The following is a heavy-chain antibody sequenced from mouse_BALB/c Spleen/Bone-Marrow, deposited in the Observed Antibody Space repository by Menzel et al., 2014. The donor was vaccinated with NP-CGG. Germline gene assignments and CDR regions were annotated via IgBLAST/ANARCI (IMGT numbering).Heavy chain of an antibody. CDR1: GFTFTEYY. V-gene: IGHV7-3*02. Sequence: EVKLMESGGGLVQPGGSLRLSCATSGFTFTEYYMNWVRQPPGKALEWLAFIRNKAYGYTTEYSASVKGRFTISRDNSQNILYLQMNTLRAEDSATYYCARDMGGLLFDSWGQGTTLSVSS. D-gene: IGHD1-1*01. CDR2: IRNKAYGYTT. CDR3: ARDMGGLLFDS. J-gene: IGHJ2*01.